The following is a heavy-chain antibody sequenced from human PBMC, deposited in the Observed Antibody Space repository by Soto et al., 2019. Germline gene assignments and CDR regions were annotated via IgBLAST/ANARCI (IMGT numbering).Heavy chain of an antibody. D-gene: IGHD7-27*01. V-gene: IGHV4-34*01. CDR1: GGSFSGYY. Sequence: QVQLQQWGAGLLKPSETLSLTCAVYGGSFSGYYWNWIRQPPGKGLEWIGEINHSGSTNYNPSLKSRVTISVDTSKNQFSLKLSSVTAADTAVYYCAGGWGRIFDYWGQGTLVTFSS. CDR2: INHSGST. J-gene: IGHJ4*02. CDR3: AGGWGRIFDY.